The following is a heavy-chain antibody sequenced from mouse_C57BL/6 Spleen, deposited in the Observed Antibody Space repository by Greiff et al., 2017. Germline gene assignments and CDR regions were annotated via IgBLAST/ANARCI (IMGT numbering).Heavy chain of an antibody. D-gene: IGHD2-3*01. CDR2: IHPSDSVT. J-gene: IGHJ3*01. Sequence: QVQLQQPGAELVKPGASVKVSCKASGYTFTSYWMHWVKQRPGQGLEWIGRIHPSDSVTNYNQKFKGKATLTVDKSSSTAYMQLSSLTSEDSAVYYCARPYDGYYRFAYWGQGTLVTVSA. CDR3: ARPYDGYYRFAY. V-gene: IGHV1-74*01. CDR1: GYTFTSYW.